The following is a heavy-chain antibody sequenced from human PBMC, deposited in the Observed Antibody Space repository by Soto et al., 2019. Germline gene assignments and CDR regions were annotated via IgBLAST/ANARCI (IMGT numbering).Heavy chain of an antibody. CDR3: ARGPYCSSTSGQNYFDY. CDR2: ISAYNGNT. CDR1: GYTFTSYG. Sequence: QVQLVQSGAEVKKPGASVKVSCKASGYTFTSYGISWVRQAPGQGLEWMGWISAYNGNTNYAQKLQGRVTMTTDKSTSTAYMEMRSRRSDDTAVYYCARGPYCSSTSGQNYFDYWGQGTLVTVSS. V-gene: IGHV1-18*01. D-gene: IGHD2-2*01. J-gene: IGHJ4*02.